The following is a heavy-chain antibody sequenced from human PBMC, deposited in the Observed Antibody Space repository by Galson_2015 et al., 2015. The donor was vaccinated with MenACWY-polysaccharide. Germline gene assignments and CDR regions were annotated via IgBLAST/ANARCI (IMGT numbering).Heavy chain of an antibody. CDR1: GFTFSNYW. J-gene: IGHJ4*02. D-gene: IGHD3-16*01. CDR2: IKPDGSDK. CDR3: ARLFGGVTTYDY. V-gene: IGHV3-7*01. Sequence: SLRLSCAASGFTFSNYWMSWVSQAPGKGLEWVASIKPDGSDKYYVDSVKGRFIISRDNAQNSLFLQMSNLRAEDTAVYYCARLFGGVTTYDYGGQGTLVTVSS.